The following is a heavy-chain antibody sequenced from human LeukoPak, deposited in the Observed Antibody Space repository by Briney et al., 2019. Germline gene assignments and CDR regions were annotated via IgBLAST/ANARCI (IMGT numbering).Heavy chain of an antibody. CDR2: INHSGST. J-gene: IGHJ1*01. CDR3: ARGIGSGYDGEYFQH. D-gene: IGHD5-12*01. CDR1: GGSFSGYY. V-gene: IGHV4-34*01. Sequence: PSETLSLTCAVYGGSFSGYYWSWIRQPPGKGLEWIGEINHSGSTNYNPSLKSRVTISVDTSKNQFSLKLSSVTAADTAVYYCARGIGSGYDGEYFQHWGQGTLVTVSS.